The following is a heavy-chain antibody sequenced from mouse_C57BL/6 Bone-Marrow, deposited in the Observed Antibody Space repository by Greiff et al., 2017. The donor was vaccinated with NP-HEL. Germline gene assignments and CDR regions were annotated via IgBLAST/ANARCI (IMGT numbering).Heavy chain of an antibody. CDR1: GYTFTSYW. CDR3: ARGVLRYSTGFDY. V-gene: IGHV1-50*01. D-gene: IGHD1-1*01. CDR2: IDPSDSYT. J-gene: IGHJ2*01. Sequence: QVQLQQPGAELVKPGASVKLSCKASGYTFTSYWMQWVKQRPGQGLEWIGEIDPSDSYTNYNQKFKGKATLTVDTSSSTAYMQLSSLTSEDSAVYYCARGVLRYSTGFDYWGQGTTLTVSS.